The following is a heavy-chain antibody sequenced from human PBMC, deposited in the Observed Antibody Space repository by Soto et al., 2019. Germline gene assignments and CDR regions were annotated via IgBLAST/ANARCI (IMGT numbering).Heavy chain of an antibody. CDR2: IYYSGST. D-gene: IGHD6-19*01. Sequence: SETLSLTCTVSGGSISSYYWSWIRQPPGKGLEWIGYIYYSGSTNYNPSLKSRVTISVDTSKNQFSLKLSSVTAADTAVYHCAKGWARPRAWFDPWGQGTLVTVSS. CDR1: GGSISSYY. J-gene: IGHJ5*02. V-gene: IGHV4-59*01. CDR3: AKGWARPRAWFDP.